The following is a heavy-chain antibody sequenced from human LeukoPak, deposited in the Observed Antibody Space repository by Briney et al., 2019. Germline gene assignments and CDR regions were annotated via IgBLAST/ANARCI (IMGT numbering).Heavy chain of an antibody. CDR1: GGSFSGYY. Sequence: PSETLSLTRAVYGGSFSGYYWSWIRQPPGKGLEWIGEINHSGSTNYNPSLKSRVTISVDTSKNQFSLKLSSVTAADTAVYYCARGRTVRGGRTALSDYWGQGTLVTVSS. D-gene: IGHD3-10*01. J-gene: IGHJ4*02. CDR3: ARGRTVRGGRTALSDY. V-gene: IGHV4-34*01. CDR2: INHSGST.